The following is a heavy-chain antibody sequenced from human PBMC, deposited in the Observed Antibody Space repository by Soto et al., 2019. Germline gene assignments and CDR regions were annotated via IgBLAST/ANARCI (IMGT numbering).Heavy chain of an antibody. D-gene: IGHD1-1*01. CDR1: GASFSGYY. J-gene: IGHJ4*02. V-gene: IGHV4-34*02. CDR3: ARRFSGTGRYFDY. Sequence: QVQLQQWGAGLLKPSETLSLGCAVYGASFSGYYWNWIRQPPGKGLEWIGEINQSGSTNYSPSLKTRVTVSVDTSKKQISLRLNSVTAADTAVYYCARRFSGTGRYFDYWGQGTLVTVSS. CDR2: INQSGST.